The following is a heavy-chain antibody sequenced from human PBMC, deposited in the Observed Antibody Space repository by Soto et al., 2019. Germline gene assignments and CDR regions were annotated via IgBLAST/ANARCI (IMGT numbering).Heavy chain of an antibody. J-gene: IGHJ4*02. CDR1: GGTFSSYT. V-gene: IGHV1-69*08. CDR2: IIPIFGVT. D-gene: IGHD1-1*01. Sequence: QVQLVQSGAEVQKPGSSVKVSCKASGGTFSSYTITWVRQAPGQGLEWLGRIIPIFGVTNYAQKFQDRVTITADRSTTTAYMELSRLRSEDTSVYYCMRDWESTTQTWGFGDSWGQGTLVNVSS. CDR3: MRDWESTTQTWGFGDS.